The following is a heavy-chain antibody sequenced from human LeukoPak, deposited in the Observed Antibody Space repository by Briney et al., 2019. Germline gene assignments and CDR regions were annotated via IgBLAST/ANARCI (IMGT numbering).Heavy chain of an antibody. Sequence: GGSLRLSCAASGFTFSSYWMHWVRQAPGKRLLWVSRINSHGSSTSYADSVKGRFTISRDNAKNTLYLQMNSLRAEDTAVYYCARGPGYCSGGSCYKDFDYWGQGTLVTVSS. CDR1: GFTFSSYW. J-gene: IGHJ4*02. D-gene: IGHD2-15*01. CDR2: INSHGSST. CDR3: ARGPGYCSGGSCYKDFDY. V-gene: IGHV3-74*01.